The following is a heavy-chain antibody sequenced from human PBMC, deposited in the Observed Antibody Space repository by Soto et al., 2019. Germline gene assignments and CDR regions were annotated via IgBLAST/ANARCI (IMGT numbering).Heavy chain of an antibody. CDR1: GFTFSEYW. CDR2: INQDGGKK. V-gene: IGHV3-7*01. D-gene: IGHD2-2*01. CDR3: AIYCGSPSCFMRLSDH. J-gene: IGHJ4*02. Sequence: EVQLVESGGGLVQPGGSLRLSCAASGFTFSEYWMNWVRQAPGKGLEWVAIINQDGGKKDYVDSVKGRFTISRDNAKSSLYLQMNSLRAEDTAMYYCAIYCGSPSCFMRLSDHWGPGTLVTVSS.